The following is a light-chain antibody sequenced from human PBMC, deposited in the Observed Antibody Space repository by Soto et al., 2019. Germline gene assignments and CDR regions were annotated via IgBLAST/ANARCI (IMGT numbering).Light chain of an antibody. CDR2: EVS. CDR1: SSDVGGYNY. Sequence: QSVLTQPASVSGSPGQSITISCTGTSSDVGGYNYVSWYQQHPGKAPKLTIYEVSNRPSGVSNRFSGSKSGNTASLTISGLQAEDEADYYCSSYTSISTVFGGGTKLTVL. CDR3: SSYTSISTV. J-gene: IGLJ2*01. V-gene: IGLV2-14*01.